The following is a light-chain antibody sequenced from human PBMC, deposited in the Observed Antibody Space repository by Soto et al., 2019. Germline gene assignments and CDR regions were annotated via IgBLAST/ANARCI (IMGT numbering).Light chain of an antibody. Sequence: QSVLTQPASMSGSPGQSITISCTGSDVRGNKYVSWYQHYPGKAPKLIISDVSSRPSGVSDRFSGSKSGDSASLTISGLQAEDEADYYSSAFTGTTYVFGTGTKATVL. V-gene: IGLV2-14*03. J-gene: IGLJ1*01. CDR3: SAFTGTTYV. CDR2: DVS. CDR1: DVRGNKY.